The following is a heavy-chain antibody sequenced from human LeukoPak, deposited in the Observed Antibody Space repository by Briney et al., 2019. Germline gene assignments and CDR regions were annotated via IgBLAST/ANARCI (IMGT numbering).Heavy chain of an antibody. CDR2: ISGSGGST. Sequence: GGSLRLSCAASGFTFSSYAMSWLRQAPGKGLEWVSAISGSGGSTYYADSVKGRFTISRDNSKNTLYLQMNSLRAEDTAVYYCAKDVSRQFSSGWLSDYWGQGTLVTVSS. D-gene: IGHD6-19*01. CDR1: GFTFSSYA. J-gene: IGHJ4*02. CDR3: AKDVSRQFSSGWLSDY. V-gene: IGHV3-23*01.